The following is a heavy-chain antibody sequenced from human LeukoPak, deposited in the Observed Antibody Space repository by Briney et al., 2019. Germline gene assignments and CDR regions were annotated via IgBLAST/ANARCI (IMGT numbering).Heavy chain of an antibody. J-gene: IGHJ4*02. CDR1: GFTFSSYE. V-gene: IGHV3-48*03. CDR3: ARDEVATTLDY. D-gene: IGHD5-12*01. CDR2: ISSSGSTI. Sequence: PGGSLRLSCAASGFTFSSYEMNWVRQAPGKGLEWVSYISSSGSTIYYADSVKGRFTISRDNSKNTLYLQMNSLRAEDTGVYYCARDEVATTLDYWGQGTLVTVSS.